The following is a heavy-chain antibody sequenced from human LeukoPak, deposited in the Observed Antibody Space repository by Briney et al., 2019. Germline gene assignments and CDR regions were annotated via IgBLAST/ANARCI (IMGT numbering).Heavy chain of an antibody. CDR2: IYSDGSST. V-gene: IGHV3-74*01. D-gene: IGHD3-3*01. Sequence: GGSLRLSCEASGFTFSSYWMHWVRQAPGKGLVWVSRIYSDGSSTSFADSVKGRFTVSRDNANNTLYLQMNSLRAEDTAVYYCAKVGFSEMEWLLYSDHWGQGTLVTVSS. CDR3: AKVGFSEMEWLLYSDH. J-gene: IGHJ4*02. CDR1: GFTFSSYW.